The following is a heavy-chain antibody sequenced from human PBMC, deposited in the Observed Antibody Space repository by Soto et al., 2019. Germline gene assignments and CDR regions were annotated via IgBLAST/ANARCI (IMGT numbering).Heavy chain of an antibody. CDR2: IYHSGSS. CDR1: GGSISSGGYS. Sequence: QLQLQESGSGLVKPSQTLSLTCAVSGGSISSGGYSWSWIRQPPGKGLEWIGYIYHSGSSYYNPSLKSRVTISVDRSKNQFSLKLSSVTAADTAVYYCARAHYGDYGYGMDVWGQGTTVTVSS. D-gene: IGHD4-17*01. CDR3: ARAHYGDYGYGMDV. J-gene: IGHJ6*02. V-gene: IGHV4-30-2*01.